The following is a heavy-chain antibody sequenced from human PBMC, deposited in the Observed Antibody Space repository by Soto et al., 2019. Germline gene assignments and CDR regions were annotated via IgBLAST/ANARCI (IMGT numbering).Heavy chain of an antibody. CDR3: SRVCPTYYYGSGSVVFDY. D-gene: IGHD3-10*01. J-gene: IGHJ4*02. CDR1: GFTFSSYS. Sequence: EVQLVESGGGLVKPGGSLRLSCAASGFTFSSYSMNWVLQAPGKGLEWGSCISSSSSYIYYADSVKGRLTISRDNAKNSLYLQINSLRAEDTAVYFCSRVCPTYYYGSGSVVFDYWGPGTLVTVSS. V-gene: IGHV3-21*01. CDR2: ISSSSSYI.